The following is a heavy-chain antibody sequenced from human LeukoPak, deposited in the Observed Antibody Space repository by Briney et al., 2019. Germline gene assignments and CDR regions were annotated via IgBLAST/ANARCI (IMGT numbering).Heavy chain of an antibody. V-gene: IGHV3-23*01. J-gene: IGHJ4*02. CDR1: GFTFSSYA. CDR3: AKDLNYDFWSGYPDY. Sequence: GGSLRLSCAASGFTFSSYAMSSVGQAPGKGLEWVSAISGSGGSTYYADSVKGRFTNYRDNSKNTLYLQMNGLRAEHTAVYYCAKDLNYDFWSGYPDYWGQGTLVTVSS. D-gene: IGHD3-3*01. CDR2: ISGSGGST.